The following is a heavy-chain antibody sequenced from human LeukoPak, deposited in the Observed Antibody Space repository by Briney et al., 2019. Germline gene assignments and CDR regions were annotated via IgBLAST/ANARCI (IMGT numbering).Heavy chain of an antibody. V-gene: IGHV4-39*01. Sequence: SETLSLTCTVSGNSIRSSSYYWGWIRQSPENGLEWIVSIYYSGSTYYSASFKCRVTISVDTSQNQFSLKLRSVTAADRAVYYCASRYYYDTRGYFLHWGQGTLVTVSS. D-gene: IGHD3-22*01. CDR3: ASRYYYDTRGYFLH. CDR2: IYYSGST. J-gene: IGHJ1*01. CDR1: GNSIRSSSYY.